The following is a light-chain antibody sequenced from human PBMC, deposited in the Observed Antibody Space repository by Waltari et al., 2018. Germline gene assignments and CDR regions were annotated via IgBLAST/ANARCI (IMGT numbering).Light chain of an antibody. J-gene: IGKJ5*01. CDR2: AAS. CDR1: QRVSSV. V-gene: IGKV3-11*01. CDR3: QQRSNWAST. Sequence: EIVLTQPPATLSLSPGERATLPCRASQRVSSVLAWYQHKSGQAPRLLIYAASNRATGIPARFSGSESGTEFTHSISCLAPEGFAVYDCQQRSNWASTFGQGTRLEIK.